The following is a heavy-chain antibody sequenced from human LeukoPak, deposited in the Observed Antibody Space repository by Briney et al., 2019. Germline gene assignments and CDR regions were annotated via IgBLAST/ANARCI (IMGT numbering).Heavy chain of an antibody. CDR2: IYHSGST. V-gene: IGHV4-38-2*01. J-gene: IGHJ4*02. CDR3: ARLERFGESPFDY. D-gene: IGHD3-10*01. CDR1: GYSISSGYY. Sequence: SETLSLTCAVSGYSISSGYYWGWIRQPPGKGLEWIGSIYHSGSTYYNPSLKSRVTISVDTSKNQFSLKLSSVTAADTAVYYCARLERFGESPFDYWGREPWSPSPQ.